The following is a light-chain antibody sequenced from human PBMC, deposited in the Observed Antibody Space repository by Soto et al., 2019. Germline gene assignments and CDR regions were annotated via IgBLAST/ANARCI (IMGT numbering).Light chain of an antibody. Sequence: EIVLIQSPYTLSLSPGEGASLSCRASQSVHTFLAWYQQKPGQAPRLLIYGASTRATGVPARFSGSGSGTDFTLTISSLEPEDFAVYYCHQRSNWPPDTFGQGTRLEIK. J-gene: IGKJ5*01. CDR1: QSVHTF. CDR2: GAS. CDR3: HQRSNWPPDT. V-gene: IGKV3-11*01.